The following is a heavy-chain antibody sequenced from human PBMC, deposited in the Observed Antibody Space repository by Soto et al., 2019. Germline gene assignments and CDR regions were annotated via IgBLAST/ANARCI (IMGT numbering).Heavy chain of an antibody. Sequence: PGGSLRLSCAASGFTFSSYAMHWVRQAPGKGLEWVAVISYDGSNKYYADSVKGRFTISRDNSKNTLYLQMNSLRAEDTAVYYCARDATGMLYIWGQGTMVTVSS. V-gene: IGHV3-30-3*01. J-gene: IGHJ3*02. D-gene: IGHD3-16*01. CDR3: ARDATGMLYI. CDR2: ISYDGSNK. CDR1: GFTFSSYA.